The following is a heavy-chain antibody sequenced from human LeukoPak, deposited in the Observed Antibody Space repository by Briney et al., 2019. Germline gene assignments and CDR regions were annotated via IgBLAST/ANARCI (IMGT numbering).Heavy chain of an antibody. D-gene: IGHD6-13*01. Sequence: GGSLRLSCAASGFTFRSYAMTWVRQAPGKGPEWVSGTSASGGSTYYSDSVKGRFTISRDNSKNTLSLQMNSLRAEDTAVYYCAKVIAAAGILPYYYTMDVWGQGTTVTVSS. CDR2: TSASGGST. J-gene: IGHJ6*02. CDR1: GFTFRSYA. V-gene: IGHV3-23*01. CDR3: AKVIAAAGILPYYYTMDV.